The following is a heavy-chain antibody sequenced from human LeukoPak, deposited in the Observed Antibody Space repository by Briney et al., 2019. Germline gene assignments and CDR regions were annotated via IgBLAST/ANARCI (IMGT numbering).Heavy chain of an antibody. Sequence: SETLSLTCIASGGFISNSIYYWAWIRQPPGEGLEWIGSIHYSGKTYYYPSLKSRVTMSVDTSKNQFSLKLSSVTAADTAVYYCARRCGGDCYSKMGLDLWGQGTAVTVSS. J-gene: IGHJ5*02. V-gene: IGHV4-39*01. CDR3: ARRCGGDCYSKMGLDL. CDR1: GGFISNSIYY. D-gene: IGHD2-21*02. CDR2: IHYSGKT.